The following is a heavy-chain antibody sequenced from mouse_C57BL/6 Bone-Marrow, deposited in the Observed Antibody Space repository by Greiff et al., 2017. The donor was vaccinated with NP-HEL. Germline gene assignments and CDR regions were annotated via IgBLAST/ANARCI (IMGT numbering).Heavy chain of an antibody. CDR2: IYPGSGNT. J-gene: IGHJ2*01. D-gene: IGHD1-1*01. Sequence: QVQLQQSGAELVRPGASVKLSCKASGYTFTDYYINWVKQRPGQGLEWIARIYPGSGNTYYNEKFKGKATLTAEKSSSTAYMQLSSLTSEDSAVYFCARMGYYGSSFYYFDYWGQGTTLTVSS. CDR3: ARMGYYGSSFYYFDY. CDR1: GYTFTDYY. V-gene: IGHV1-76*01.